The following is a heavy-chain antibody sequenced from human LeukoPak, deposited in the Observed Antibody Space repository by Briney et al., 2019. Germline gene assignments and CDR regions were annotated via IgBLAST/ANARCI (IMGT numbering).Heavy chain of an antibody. J-gene: IGHJ3*02. V-gene: IGHV3-7*05. D-gene: IGHD3-10*01. CDR1: GFTFSSYW. CDR2: IKRDGSEK. CDR3: ARARDYGSGKANAFDI. Sequence: GGSLRLSCAASGFTFSSYWMSWVRQAPGKGLEWVANIKRDGSEKYYVDSVKGQLTISRDNAENSLYLQMNSLRAEDTAVYYCARARDYGSGKANAFDIWGQGTMVTVSS.